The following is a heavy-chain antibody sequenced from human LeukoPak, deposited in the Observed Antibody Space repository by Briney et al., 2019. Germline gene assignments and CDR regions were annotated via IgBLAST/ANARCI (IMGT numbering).Heavy chain of an antibody. CDR1: GGTFSSYA. Sequence: SVKVSCKASGGTFSSYAVSWVRQAPGQGLEWMGGIIPIFGTANYAQKFQGRVTITADKSTSTAYMELSSLRSEDTAVYYCARDQGSYGDFDYWGQGTLVTVSS. J-gene: IGHJ4*02. V-gene: IGHV1-69*06. CDR3: ARDQGSYGDFDY. CDR2: IIPIFGTA. D-gene: IGHD4/OR15-4a*01.